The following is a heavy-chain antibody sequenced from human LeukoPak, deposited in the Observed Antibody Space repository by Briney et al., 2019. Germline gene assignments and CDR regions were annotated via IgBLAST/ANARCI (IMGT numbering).Heavy chain of an antibody. D-gene: IGHD5-18*01. J-gene: IGHJ3*01. CDR3: AGGYALDV. CDR1: GDSVSNNNYA. CDR2: TYYRSQWYN. Sequence: SQTLSLTCAISGDSVSNNNYAWNWIRQSPSRGLEWLGRTYYRSQWYNDYARSVMSRISVDPDTSKNQFSLHLSSVTPDDTAIYYCAGGYALDVWGQGTMVTVSS. V-gene: IGHV6-1*01.